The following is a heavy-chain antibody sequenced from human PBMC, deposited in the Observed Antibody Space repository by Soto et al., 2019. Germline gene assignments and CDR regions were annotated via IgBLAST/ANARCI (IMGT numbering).Heavy chain of an antibody. Sequence: QVQLVESGGGVVQPGRSLRLSCAASGFTFSAYAMHWVRKAPGKGLEWVAVISYDGSNKYYAVSVKDRFSISRDKDTLFLQMNSLRPEDTAVYFCTKDRQSIIIPSAIGYFDFWGQGSLVTVSS. J-gene: IGHJ4*02. V-gene: IGHV3-30*18. CDR1: GFTFSAYA. CDR2: ISYDGSNK. D-gene: IGHD1-20*01. CDR3: TKDRQSIIIPSAIGYFDF.